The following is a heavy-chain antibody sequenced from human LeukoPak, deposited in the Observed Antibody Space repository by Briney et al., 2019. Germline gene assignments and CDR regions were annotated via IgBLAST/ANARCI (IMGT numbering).Heavy chain of an antibody. Sequence: GGSLRLSCVASGFTFSSHWMSWVRQAPGKGLEWVANIKQDGSEKYYVDSVKGRFTISRDNAKNSLYLQMNSLRAEDTAVYYCARNDYGDYVDIWGQGTMVTVSS. CDR1: GFTFSSHW. CDR3: ARNDYGDYVDI. CDR2: IKQDGSEK. V-gene: IGHV3-7*01. D-gene: IGHD4-17*01. J-gene: IGHJ3*02.